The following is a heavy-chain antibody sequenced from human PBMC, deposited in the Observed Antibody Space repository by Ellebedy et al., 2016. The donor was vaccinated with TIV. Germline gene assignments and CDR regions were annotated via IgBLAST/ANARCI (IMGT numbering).Heavy chain of an antibody. CDR3: ARGGAVAGTIPIDY. Sequence: SETLSPTCTVSGGSISSGDHYWSWIRQPPGKGLEWIGYIYSSGNTYYNPSLMSRVTISVDTSKNHFSLKLSSVTAADTAVYYCARGGAVAGTIPIDYWGQGTLFTVSS. CDR2: IYSSGNT. V-gene: IGHV4-30-4*01. CDR1: GGSISSGDHY. J-gene: IGHJ4*02. D-gene: IGHD6-19*01.